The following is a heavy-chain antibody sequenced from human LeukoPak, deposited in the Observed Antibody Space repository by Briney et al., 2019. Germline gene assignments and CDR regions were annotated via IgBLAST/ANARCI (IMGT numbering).Heavy chain of an antibody. D-gene: IGHD3-16*01. V-gene: IGHV3-23*01. CDR2: ISGSGGST. CDR3: AKVQYPRILGGQGY. J-gene: IGHJ4*02. Sequence: GGSLRLSCAASGLTFSSYAMSWVRQAPGKGLEWVSAISGSGGSTYYADSVKGRFTISRDNSKNTLYLQMNSLRAEDTAVYYCAKVQYPRILGGQGYWGQGTLVTVSS. CDR1: GLTFSSYA.